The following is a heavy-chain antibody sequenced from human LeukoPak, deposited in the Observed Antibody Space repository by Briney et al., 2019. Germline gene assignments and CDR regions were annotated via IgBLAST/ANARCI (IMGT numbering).Heavy chain of an antibody. CDR1: GYSFTDYY. Sequence: ASVKVSCRASGYSFTDYYMHWVRQAPGQGLEWMGWINPNSGGTNSAQKFQGRVTMTRDTSITTVYMEVSWLTSDDTAIYYCARADRLHGGPYLIGPWGQGTLVTVSS. CDR3: ARADRLHGGPYLIGP. J-gene: IGHJ5*02. CDR2: INPNSGGT. D-gene: IGHD2-21*01. V-gene: IGHV1-2*02.